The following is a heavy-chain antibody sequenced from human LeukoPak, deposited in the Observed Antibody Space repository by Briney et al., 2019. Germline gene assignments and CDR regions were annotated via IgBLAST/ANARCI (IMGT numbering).Heavy chain of an antibody. CDR3: ARGSRTYYYDSSGYYGFDH. CDR1: GFTFSIYA. Sequence: GGSLRLFRAASGFTFSIYAMHGVRRPPGKGLEYVADISYEGSNIYYAHSVTGRFTISRDNSKNTLYLQMNRPRAEDTAGYYCARGSRTYYYDSSGYYGFDHWGQGTLVTVSS. V-gene: IGHV3-30-3*01. J-gene: IGHJ4*02. D-gene: IGHD3-22*01. CDR2: ISYEGSNI.